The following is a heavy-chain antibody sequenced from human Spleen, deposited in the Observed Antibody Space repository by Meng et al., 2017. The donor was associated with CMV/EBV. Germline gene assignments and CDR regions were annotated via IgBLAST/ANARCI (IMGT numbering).Heavy chain of an antibody. J-gene: IGHJ4*02. Sequence: SCEASGDHFSTYGISWVRQAPGQGLEWMGWITNYNGKTKSSQKVQGRVTMTTDTSTNTAYMELRNLRSDDTAVCYCARAVLGRTLDYWGQGTLVTVSS. CDR3: ARAVLGRTLDY. D-gene: IGHD2/OR15-2a*01. V-gene: IGHV1-18*01. CDR1: GDHFSTYG. CDR2: ITNYNGKT.